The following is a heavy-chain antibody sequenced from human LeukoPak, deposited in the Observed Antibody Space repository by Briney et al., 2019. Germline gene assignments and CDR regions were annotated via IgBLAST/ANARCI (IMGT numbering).Heavy chain of an antibody. V-gene: IGHV1-24*01. Sequence: ASVKVSCKVSGYTLTELSMHWVRQAPGKGLEWMGGFDPEDGETIYAQKFQGRVTMTEDTFTDTAYMELSSLRSEDTAVYYCATDQAPQSNWNYRGKMNYYYYGMDVWGQGTTATVSS. D-gene: IGHD1-7*01. CDR1: GYTLTELS. J-gene: IGHJ6*02. CDR2: FDPEDGET. CDR3: ATDQAPQSNWNYRGKMNYYYYGMDV.